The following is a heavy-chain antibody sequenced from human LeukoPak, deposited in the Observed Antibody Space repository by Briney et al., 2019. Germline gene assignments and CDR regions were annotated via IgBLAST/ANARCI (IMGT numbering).Heavy chain of an antibody. CDR1: GFTVSSNY. J-gene: IGHJ4*02. V-gene: IGHV3-66*01. CDR2: IYSGGST. Sequence: GGSLRLSCAASGFTVSSNYMRWVRQAPGKGREWVSVIYSGGSTYYADSVKGRFTISRNNSKNTLYLQMNSLRAEDTAVYYCARGGGYCGGDCYGVDYWGQGTLVTVSS. CDR3: ARGGGYCGGDCYGVDY. D-gene: IGHD2-21*02.